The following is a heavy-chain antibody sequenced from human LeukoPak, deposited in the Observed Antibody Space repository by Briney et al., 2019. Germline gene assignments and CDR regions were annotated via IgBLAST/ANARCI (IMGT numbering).Heavy chain of an antibody. Sequence: SETLSLTCTVSGGSISSYYWSWIRQPPGKGLEWIGYVYYSGSTNYNPSLKSRVTISVDTSKNQFSLKLSSVTAADTAVYYCARGTYSSSWVYWGQGTLVTVSS. D-gene: IGHD6-6*01. CDR2: VYYSGST. J-gene: IGHJ4*02. V-gene: IGHV4-59*01. CDR3: ARGTYSSSWVY. CDR1: GGSISSYY.